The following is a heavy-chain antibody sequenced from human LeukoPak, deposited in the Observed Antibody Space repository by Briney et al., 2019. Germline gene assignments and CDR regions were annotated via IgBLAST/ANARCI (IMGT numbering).Heavy chain of an antibody. J-gene: IGHJ4*02. D-gene: IGHD4-17*01. CDR1: GGSFSGYY. Sequence: SETLSLTCAVYGGSFSGYYWSWIRQPPGKGLEWIGEINHSESTNYNPSLKSRVTISVDTSKNQFSLKLSSVTAADTAVYYCARGTDYGALYYFDYWGQGTLVTVSS. CDR2: INHSEST. CDR3: ARGTDYGALYYFDY. V-gene: IGHV4-34*01.